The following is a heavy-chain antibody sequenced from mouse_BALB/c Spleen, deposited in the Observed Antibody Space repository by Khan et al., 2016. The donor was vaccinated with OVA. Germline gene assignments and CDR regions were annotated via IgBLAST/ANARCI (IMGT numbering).Heavy chain of an antibody. CDR1: GFTFSSYA. V-gene: IGHV5-6-5*01. D-gene: IGHD1-1*01. CDR3: ARVDGSSGVDY. J-gene: IGHJ2*01. Sequence: EVELVESGGGLVKPGGSLKLSCAASGFTFSSYAMSWVRQTPEKRLEWVASIGSGGSTYYPDSVKGRFTISRDNDRNSLYLQISSLRYEDTSMYYCARVDGSSGVDYWGRGTTLTVS. CDR2: IGSGGST.